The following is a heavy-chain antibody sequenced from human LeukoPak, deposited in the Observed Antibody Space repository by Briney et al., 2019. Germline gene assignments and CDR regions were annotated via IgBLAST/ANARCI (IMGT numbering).Heavy chain of an antibody. CDR3: AISASVSYNMLYYGIQLDV. Sequence: ASVKVSCKVSGFNLTELGLHWVRQAPGKGLEWMGGFDPEGGEIMYAQKLQGRVTMTEDTATYTAYMELSSLRSEDTAVYYCAISASVSYNMLYYGIQLDVWGKGTTVTVSS. D-gene: IGHD2-8*01. CDR2: FDPEGGEI. CDR1: GFNLTELG. J-gene: IGHJ6*04. V-gene: IGHV1-24*01.